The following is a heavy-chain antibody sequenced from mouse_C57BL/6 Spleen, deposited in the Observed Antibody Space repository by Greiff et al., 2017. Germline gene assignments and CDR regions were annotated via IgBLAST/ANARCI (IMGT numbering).Heavy chain of an antibody. Sequence: QVQLQQSGAELMKPGASVKLSCKATGYTFTGYWIEWVKQRPGHGLEWIGEILPGSGSTNYNEKFKGKATFTADTSSNTAYKQLSSLTTEDSAIYYCARRRIYDGYYYYAMDYWGQGTSVTVSS. V-gene: IGHV1-9*01. CDR2: ILPGSGST. CDR3: ARRRIYDGYYYYAMDY. D-gene: IGHD2-3*01. CDR1: GYTFTGYW. J-gene: IGHJ4*01.